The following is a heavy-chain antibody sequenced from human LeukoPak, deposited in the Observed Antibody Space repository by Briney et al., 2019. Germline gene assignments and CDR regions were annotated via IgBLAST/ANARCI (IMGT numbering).Heavy chain of an antibody. Sequence: GGSLRLSCAASGFTFSDFYRTWSRRAPGKGREGVSYISSRSSTINYADSVKGRFTISRDNAKNSVYLQMNSLRAEDTAAYYCASLRGYTLNTPLDYWGQGTLVTVSS. D-gene: IGHD5-18*01. CDR2: ISSRSSTI. CDR3: ASLRGYTLNTPLDY. CDR1: GFTFSDFY. V-gene: IGHV3-11*04. J-gene: IGHJ4*02.